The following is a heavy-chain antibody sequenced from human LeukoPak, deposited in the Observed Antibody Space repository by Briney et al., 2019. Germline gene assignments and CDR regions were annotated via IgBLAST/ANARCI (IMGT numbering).Heavy chain of an antibody. CDR3: ARWVEETSGMFYYAMDV. J-gene: IGHJ6*02. CDR2: ISAYNGNT. Sequence: ASVKVSCKASGYTFTSYGITWVRQAPGQGLEWMGRISAYNGNTQYAQRVQGRVTMTTDTSTSTAYMELRSLRSDDTAVYYCARWVEETSGMFYYAMDVWGQGTTVTVSS. CDR1: GYTFTSYG. V-gene: IGHV1-18*01. D-gene: IGHD3-10*02.